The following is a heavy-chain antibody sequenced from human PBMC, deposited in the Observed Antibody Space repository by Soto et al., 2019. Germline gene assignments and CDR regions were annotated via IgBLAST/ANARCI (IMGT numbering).Heavy chain of an antibody. J-gene: IGHJ4*02. D-gene: IGHD6-19*01. Sequence: GESLKISCKGSGYSFTNYWIAWVRQMPGKGLEWMGIIYPADSDARYSPSFQGQVTFSADKSISTAYLQWSSLKASDTAMYYCARRVSSGVDYWGQGTLVTVS. CDR2: IYPADSDA. CDR1: GYSFTNYW. V-gene: IGHV5-51*01. CDR3: ARRVSSGVDY.